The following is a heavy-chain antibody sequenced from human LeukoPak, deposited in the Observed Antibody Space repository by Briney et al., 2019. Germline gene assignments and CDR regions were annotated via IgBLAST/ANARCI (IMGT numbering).Heavy chain of an antibody. CDR2: IKQDGSEK. CDR3: AKDFKDSGYPYAFDI. CDR1: GFTFSSYW. V-gene: IGHV3-7*03. J-gene: IGHJ3*02. D-gene: IGHD5-12*01. Sequence: SGGSLRLSCAASGFTFSSYWMSWVRQAPGRGLEWVANIKQDGSEKYYVDSVKGRFTISRDNAKNSLYLQMNSLRAEDTALYHCAKDFKDSGYPYAFDIWGQGTMVTVSS.